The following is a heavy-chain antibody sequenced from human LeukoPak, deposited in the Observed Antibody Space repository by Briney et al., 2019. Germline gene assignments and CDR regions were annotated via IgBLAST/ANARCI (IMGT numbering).Heavy chain of an antibody. V-gene: IGHV1-18*01. Sequence: GASVKVSCKASGYTFTSYGISWVRQAPGQGLEWMGWISAYNGNTNYAQKLQGRVTMTTDTSTSTAYMELRSLRSDDTAVYYCARVYRDYDILTGYRPPYYFDYWGQGTLVTVSS. CDR2: ISAYNGNT. D-gene: IGHD3-9*01. CDR3: ARVYRDYDILTGYRPPYYFDY. CDR1: GYTFTSYG. J-gene: IGHJ4*02.